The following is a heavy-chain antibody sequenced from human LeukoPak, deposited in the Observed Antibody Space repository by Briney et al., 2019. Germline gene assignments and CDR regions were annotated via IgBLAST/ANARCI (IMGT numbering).Heavy chain of an antibody. CDR3: ITDPGDYEKY. CDR1: GFAFINAW. V-gene: IGHV3-15*01. J-gene: IGHJ4*02. D-gene: IGHD4-17*01. Sequence: GGSLRLSCAASGFAFINAWMSWVRQAPEKGLEWVGRIKSKTSGGTTDFAAPVKGRFTISRDDSKNTLYLQMNSLKTEDTAVYYCITDPGDYEKYWGQGTLVTVSS. CDR2: IKSKTSGGTT.